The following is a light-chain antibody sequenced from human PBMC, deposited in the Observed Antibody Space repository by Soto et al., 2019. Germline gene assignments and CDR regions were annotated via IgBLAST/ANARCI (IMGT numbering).Light chain of an antibody. CDR3: QQYGRSPSWT. Sequence: DIVMTQSPNSLAVSLGERATINCKSSQSLLYSSNNKNYFGWYQQKPGQPPKLLISWASTREPGVPDRFSGSGSGTDFSLTISSLQAEDVAVYYCQQYGRSPSWTFGQGTKVEIQ. CDR1: QSLLYSSNNKNY. J-gene: IGKJ1*01. CDR2: WAS. V-gene: IGKV4-1*01.